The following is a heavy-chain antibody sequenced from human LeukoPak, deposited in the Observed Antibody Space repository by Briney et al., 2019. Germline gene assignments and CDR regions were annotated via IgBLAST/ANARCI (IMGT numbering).Heavy chain of an antibody. CDR2: ISYDGSNK. CDR1: GLTFSSYG. Sequence: PGRSLRLSCAASGLTFSSYGMHWVRQAPGKGLEWVAVISYDGSNKYYADSVKGRFTISRDNSKNTLYLQMNSLRAEDTAVYYCARDSDRTGTTFVYWGQGTLVTVSS. V-gene: IGHV3-30*03. CDR3: ARDSDRTGTTFVY. J-gene: IGHJ4*02. D-gene: IGHD1-1*01.